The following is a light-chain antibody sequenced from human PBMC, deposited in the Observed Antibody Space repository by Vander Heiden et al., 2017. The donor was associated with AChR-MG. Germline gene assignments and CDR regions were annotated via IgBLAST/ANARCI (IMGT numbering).Light chain of an antibody. CDR3: QQYNNWPYT. CDR2: GAS. J-gene: IGKJ2*01. V-gene: IGKV3-15*01. Sequence: EIVMMQSPATLSVSRGARATLSGRASQSVSSSLAWYQQKPGQAPRLLIYGASTRATGIPARFSGSGSGTEFTLTISSLQSEDFAVYYCQQYNNWPYTFGQGTKLEIK. CDR1: QSVSSS.